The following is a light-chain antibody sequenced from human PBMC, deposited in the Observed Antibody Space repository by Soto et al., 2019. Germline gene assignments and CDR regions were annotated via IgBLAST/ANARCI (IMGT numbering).Light chain of an antibody. CDR1: QSISSW. CDR2: KAS. Sequence: DIQMTQSPSTLSASLGDRVTITCRASQSISSWLAWYQQKPGKAPKLLIYKASSLESGVPSRFSGSGSGTEFTLTISSLQPDDFAVYYCQQYNNWPPNTFGQGTRLEIK. CDR3: QQYNNWPPNT. V-gene: IGKV1-5*03. J-gene: IGKJ5*01.